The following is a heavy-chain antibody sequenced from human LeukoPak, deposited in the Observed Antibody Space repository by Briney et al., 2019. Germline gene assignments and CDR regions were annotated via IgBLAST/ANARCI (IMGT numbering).Heavy chain of an antibody. CDR3: AKKGQYYYDSSRERYYYYGMDV. V-gene: IGHV3-23*01. Sequence: GGSLRLSCAASGFTFSSYAMSWVRQAPGKGLEWVSAISGSGGSTYYADSVKGRFTISRDNSKNTLYLQMNSLRAEDTAVYYCAKKGQYYYDSSRERYYYYGMDVWGQGTTATVSS. CDR2: ISGSGGST. CDR1: GFTFSSYA. J-gene: IGHJ6*02. D-gene: IGHD3-22*01.